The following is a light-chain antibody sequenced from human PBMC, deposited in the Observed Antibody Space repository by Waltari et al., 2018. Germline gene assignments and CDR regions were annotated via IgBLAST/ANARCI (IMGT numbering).Light chain of an antibody. CDR1: SLDIGAYNY. J-gene: IGLJ2*01. CDR3: LSYTTTSTLL. Sequence: QSALTQPTSVAGSPGQSVTASCAGPSLDIGAYNYVSWYQQPPGDAPRLIIYEVTNRPAGVSDRFSGSKSGDTASLTISGLQADDEAHYYCLSYTTTSTLLFGGGTKLTVL. V-gene: IGLV2-14*01. CDR2: EVT.